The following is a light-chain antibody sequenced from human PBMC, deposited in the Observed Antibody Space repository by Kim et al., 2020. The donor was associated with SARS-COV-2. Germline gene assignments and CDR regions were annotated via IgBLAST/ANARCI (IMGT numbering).Light chain of an antibody. V-gene: IGKV1-39*01. CDR2: AAS. CDR3: QQSYSTPQT. J-gene: IGKJ1*01. Sequence: ASVGDRVTITCRASQSISSYLNWYQQKPEEAPKLLIYAASSLQSGVPSRFSGSGSGTDFTLTISSLQPEDFATYYCQQSYSTPQTFGQGTKVDIK. CDR1: QSISSY.